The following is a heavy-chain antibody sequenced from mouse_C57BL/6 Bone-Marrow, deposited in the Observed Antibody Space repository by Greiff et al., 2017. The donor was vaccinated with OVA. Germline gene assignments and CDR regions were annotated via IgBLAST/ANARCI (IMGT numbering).Heavy chain of an antibody. CDR2: IYPRSGNT. J-gene: IGHJ1*03. Sequence: VQLQQSGAELARPGASVKLSCKASGYTFTSYGISWVKQRTGQGLEWIGEIYPRSGNTYYNEKFKGKATLTADKSSSTAYMELRNLTSEDSAVYFCAREGFHWYFDVWGTGTTVTVSS. CDR3: AREGFHWYFDV. CDR1: GYTFTSYG. V-gene: IGHV1-81*01.